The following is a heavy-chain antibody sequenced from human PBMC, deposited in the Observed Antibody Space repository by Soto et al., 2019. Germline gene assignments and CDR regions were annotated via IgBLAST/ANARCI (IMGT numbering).Heavy chain of an antibody. Sequence: EVQLLESGGGLVQPGGSLRLSCAASGFTFSSYAMSWVRQAPGKGLEWVSAISGSGGSTYYADSVKGRFTISRDNSKNTLYRQMNSLRAEDTAVYYCSKLTTICGVVITSFDYWGQGTLVTVSS. CDR3: SKLTTICGVVITSFDY. CDR1: GFTFSSYA. D-gene: IGHD3-3*01. J-gene: IGHJ4*02. CDR2: ISGSGGST. V-gene: IGHV3-23*01.